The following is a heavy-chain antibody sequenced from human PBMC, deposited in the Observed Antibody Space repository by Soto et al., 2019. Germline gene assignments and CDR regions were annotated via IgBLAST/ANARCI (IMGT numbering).Heavy chain of an antibody. J-gene: IGHJ4*02. D-gene: IGHD3-10*01. Sequence: EVQLVESGGGLVQPGGSLRLSCAASGFTVSSNYMSWVRQAPGKGLEWVSVIYSGGSTYYTDSVKGRFTISRDNSKNTLYLQMNSLRAEDTAVYYCARAIFRGLFDYWGQGTLVTVSS. CDR2: IYSGGST. CDR3: ARAIFRGLFDY. V-gene: IGHV3-66*01. CDR1: GFTVSSNY.